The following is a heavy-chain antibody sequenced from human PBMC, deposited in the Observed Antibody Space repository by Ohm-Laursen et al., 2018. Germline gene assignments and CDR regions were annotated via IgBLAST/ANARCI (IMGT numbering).Heavy chain of an antibody. CDR1: GFTSSNAW. CDR3: VTGGYYLDY. V-gene: IGHV3-15*01. Sequence: GSLRLSCAASGFTSSNAWMNWVRQAPGKGLEWVGRIKSKVDGGTTDYAAPVKGRFTISRDDSKNTVYLQMNSLKTEDTAVYYCVTGGYYLDYWGQGTLVTVSS. CDR2: IKSKVDGGTT. J-gene: IGHJ4*02. D-gene: IGHD3-10*01.